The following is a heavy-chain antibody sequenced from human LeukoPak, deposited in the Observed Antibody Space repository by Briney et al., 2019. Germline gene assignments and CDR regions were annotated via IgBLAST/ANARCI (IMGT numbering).Heavy chain of an antibody. J-gene: IGHJ6*04. CDR3: ARDEYCSSTSCYTISGYYYYGMDV. CDR2: ISSSSYI. Sequence: GGSLRLSCAASGFTFSSYSMNWVRQAPGKGLEWVSSISSSSYIYYADSVKGRFTISRDNAKNSLYLQMNSLRAEDTAVYYCARDEYCSSTSCYTISGYYYYGMDVWGKGTTVTVSS. D-gene: IGHD2-2*02. V-gene: IGHV3-21*01. CDR1: GFTFSSYS.